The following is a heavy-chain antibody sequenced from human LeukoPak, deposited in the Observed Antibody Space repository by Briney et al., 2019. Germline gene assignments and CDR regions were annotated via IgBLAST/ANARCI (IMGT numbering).Heavy chain of an antibody. CDR3: ARGAEFYYYMDV. Sequence: ASVKVSCKASGYTFTGYYMHWVRQAPGQGLEWMGWINPNSGGTNYAQKFQGRVTMTRDTSISTTYMELSRLRSDDTAVYYCARGAEFYYYMDVWGKGTTVTISS. V-gene: IGHV1-2*02. CDR1: GYTFTGYY. CDR2: INPNSGGT. D-gene: IGHD2/OR15-2a*01. J-gene: IGHJ6*03.